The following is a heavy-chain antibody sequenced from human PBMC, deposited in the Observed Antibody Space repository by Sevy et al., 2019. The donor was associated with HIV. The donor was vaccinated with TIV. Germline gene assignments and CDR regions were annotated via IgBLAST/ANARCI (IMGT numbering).Heavy chain of an antibody. CDR2: IRSEAYGGTT. CDR1: GFTFDDYA. CDR3: TRNIRDLVPYYYYYMDV. V-gene: IGHV3-49*04. D-gene: IGHD6-13*01. Sequence: GGSLRLSCTGSGFTFDDYAVSWVRQAPGKVLEWVGFIRSEAYGGTTAYRASVKGRFTISRDDSKNIAYLQMNSLKTDDTAVYYCTRNIRDLVPYYYYYMDVWGKWTTVTVSS. J-gene: IGHJ6*03.